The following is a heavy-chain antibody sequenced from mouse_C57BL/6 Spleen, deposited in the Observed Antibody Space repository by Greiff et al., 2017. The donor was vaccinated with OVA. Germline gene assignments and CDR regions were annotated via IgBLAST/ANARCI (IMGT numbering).Heavy chain of an antibody. CDR2: IHPNSGST. CDR3: AREGLGAMDY. CDR1: GYTFTSYW. J-gene: IGHJ4*01. Sequence: QVQLKQPGAELVKPGASVKLSCKASGYTFTSYWMHWVKQRPGQGLEWIGMIHPNSGSTNYNEKFKSKATLTVDKSSSTAYMQLSSLTSEDSAVYYCAREGLGAMDYWGQGTSVTVSS. V-gene: IGHV1-64*01. D-gene: IGHD3-1*01.